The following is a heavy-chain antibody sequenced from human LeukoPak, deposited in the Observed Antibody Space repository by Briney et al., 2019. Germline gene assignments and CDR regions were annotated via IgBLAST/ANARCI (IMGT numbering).Heavy chain of an antibody. CDR2: IYYSGST. V-gene: IGHV4-39*01. Sequence: PSETLSLTCAVSGGSISSSSCYWGWIRQPPGKGLEWIGSIYYSGSTYYNPSLKSRVTISVDTSKNQFSLKLSSVTAADTAVYYCAYCSSTSCSSRAEYFPHWGQGTLVTVSS. CDR3: AYCSSTSCSSRAEYFPH. J-gene: IGHJ1*01. CDR1: GGSISSSSCY. D-gene: IGHD2-2*01.